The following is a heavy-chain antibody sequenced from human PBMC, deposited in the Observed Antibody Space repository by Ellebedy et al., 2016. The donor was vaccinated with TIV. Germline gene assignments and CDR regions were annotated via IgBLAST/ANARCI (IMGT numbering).Heavy chain of an antibody. CDR1: GYSFTSYW. CDR2: IYPGDSDT. J-gene: IGHJ6*03. V-gene: IGHV5-51*01. D-gene: IGHD2-2*01. CDR3: ARHGVVVVPAAITDYYYMDV. Sequence: GGSLRLXXKGSGYSFTSYWIGWVRQMPGKGLEWMGIIYPGDSDTRYSPSFQGQVTISADKSISTAYLQWSSLKASDTAMYYCARHGVVVVPAAITDYYYMDVWGKGTTVTVSS.